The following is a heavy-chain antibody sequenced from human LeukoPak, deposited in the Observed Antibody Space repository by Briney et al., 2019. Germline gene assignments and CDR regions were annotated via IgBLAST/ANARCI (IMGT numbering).Heavy chain of an antibody. J-gene: IGHJ4*02. CDR3: GRGGYYSGGIFYYYFDY. CDR1: GYRFTSYW. Sequence: PGESLKISCKGSGYRFTSYWIGWVRQMPGKGLEWMGIIYLGDSDTRYSPSFQGQVTISADKSISTAYLQWCSLKASDTAMYYCGRGGYYSGGIFYYYFDYWGQGTLVTVSS. D-gene: IGHD2-15*01. CDR2: IYLGDSDT. V-gene: IGHV5-51*01.